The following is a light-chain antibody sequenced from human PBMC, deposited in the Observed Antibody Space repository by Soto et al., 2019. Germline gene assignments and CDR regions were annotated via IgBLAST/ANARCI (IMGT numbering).Light chain of an antibody. J-gene: IGKJ1*01. CDR3: QQYHSYPVT. CDR2: KAS. Sequence: DIQMTQSPSTLSASVGEAVTITCRASQSISNWLAWYQQKQEKAPKLLIFKASNLESGVPSRFSARGSGTEFTLTISSLQPDDFATYYCQQYHSYPVTFGQGTKVDIK. CDR1: QSISNW. V-gene: IGKV1-5*03.